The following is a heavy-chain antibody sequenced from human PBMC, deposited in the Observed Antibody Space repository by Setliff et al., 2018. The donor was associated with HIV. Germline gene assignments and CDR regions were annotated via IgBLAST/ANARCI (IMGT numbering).Heavy chain of an antibody. J-gene: IGHJ5*02. Sequence: ASETLSLTCTVSGYSISSGYYWGWIRQPPGKGLEWIGSIYHSGTTNYNPSLKSRVTISVDKSKNQFSLKLTSVTAADTAVYYCARDQSIAARYLFDPWGQGTLVTVSS. CDR3: ARDQSIAARYLFDP. CDR2: IYHSGTT. CDR1: GYSISSGYY. D-gene: IGHD6-6*01. V-gene: IGHV4-38-2*02.